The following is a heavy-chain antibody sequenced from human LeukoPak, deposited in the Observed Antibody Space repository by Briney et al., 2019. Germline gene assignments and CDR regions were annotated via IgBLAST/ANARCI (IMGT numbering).Heavy chain of an antibody. V-gene: IGHV1-69*13. J-gene: IGHJ6*02. Sequence: GASVTVSCKASGGTFSSYAISWVRQAPGQGLEWMGGIIPTFGTANYAQKFQGRVTITADESTSTAYMELSSLRSEDTAVYYCARGDTYSSGWYAGGYYYYGMDVWGQGTTVTVPS. CDR2: IIPTFGTA. CDR1: GGTFSSYA. CDR3: ARGDTYSSGWYAGGYYYYGMDV. D-gene: IGHD6-19*01.